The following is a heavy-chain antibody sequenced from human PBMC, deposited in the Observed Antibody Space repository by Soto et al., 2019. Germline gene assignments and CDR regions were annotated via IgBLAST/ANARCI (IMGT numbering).Heavy chain of an antibody. V-gene: IGHV4-59*01. CDR1: GGSISSYY. J-gene: IGHJ5*02. D-gene: IGHD6-13*01. CDR3: ARTYRSSWYPGLEGLDP. Sequence: QVQLQESGPGLVKPSETLSLTCTVSGGSISSYYWSWIRQPPGKGLEWLGYISYSGRTHYNPSRKRRVIISVDTSQNKFALKLSSVTAADTAVYYCARTYRSSWYPGLEGLDPWGQGTLVTVSS. CDR2: ISYSGRT.